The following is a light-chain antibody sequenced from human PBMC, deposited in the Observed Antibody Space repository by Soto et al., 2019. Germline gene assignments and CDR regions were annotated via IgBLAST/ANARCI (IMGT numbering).Light chain of an antibody. CDR1: SSNIGAGYD. CDR3: QSYDSSLRGSVV. V-gene: IGLV1-40*01. Sequence: QSVLTQPPSVSGAPGQRVTISCTGSSSNIGAGYDVHWYQQLPGKAPKVLIYGNSNRPAGVPDRFSGSKSGTSASLAIPGLHAEDEADYYCQSYDSSLRGSVVFGGGTKLTVL. CDR2: GNS. J-gene: IGLJ2*01.